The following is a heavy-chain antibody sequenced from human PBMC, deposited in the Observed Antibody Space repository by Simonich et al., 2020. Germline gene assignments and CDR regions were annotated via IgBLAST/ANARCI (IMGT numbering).Heavy chain of an antibody. CDR1: GFTFSSYA. D-gene: IGHD6-6*01. V-gene: IGHV3-30*07. J-gene: IGHJ4*02. CDR2: ISYDGSNK. CDR3: ARDLGSSYYFDY. Sequence: GGGVVQPGRSLRLSCAASGFTFSSYAMHWVRQAPGKGLEWVAVISYDGSNKYYADSVKGRFTISRDNSKNTLYLQMNSLRAEDTAVYYWARDLGSSYYFDYWGQGTLVTVSS.